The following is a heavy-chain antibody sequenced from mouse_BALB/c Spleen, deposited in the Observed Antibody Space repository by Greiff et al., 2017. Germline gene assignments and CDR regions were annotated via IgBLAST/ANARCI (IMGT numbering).Heavy chain of an antibody. D-gene: IGHD1-2*01. CDR2: ISNGGGST. Sequence: EVHLVESGGGLVQPGGSLKLSCAASGFTFSSYTMSWVRQTPEKRLEWVAYISNGGGSTYYPDTVKGRFTISRDNAKNTLYLQMSSLKSEDTAMYYCARQGGVYDGFAYWGQGTLVTVSA. CDR3: ARQGGVYDGFAY. J-gene: IGHJ3*01. CDR1: GFTFSSYT. V-gene: IGHV5-12-2*01.